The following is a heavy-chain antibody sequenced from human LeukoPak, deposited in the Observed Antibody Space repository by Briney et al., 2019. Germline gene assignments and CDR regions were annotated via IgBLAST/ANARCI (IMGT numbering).Heavy chain of an antibody. J-gene: IGHJ4*02. Sequence: GGSLRLSCAASGFTFSSYSMSWVRQALGKGLEWVSVISNSGDSTYSADSVKGRFTISRDNSKNTLYLQMNSLRAEDTAVYYCARAAMVRGVDYFDYWGRGTLVTVSS. CDR3: ARAAMVRGVDYFDY. V-gene: IGHV3-23*01. CDR1: GFTFSSYS. CDR2: ISNSGDST. D-gene: IGHD3-10*01.